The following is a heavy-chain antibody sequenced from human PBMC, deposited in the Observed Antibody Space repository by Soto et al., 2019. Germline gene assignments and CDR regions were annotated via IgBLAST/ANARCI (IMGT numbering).Heavy chain of an antibody. CDR1: GYTFTSYA. Sequence: QVQLVQSWAEEKKPGASVKVSCKASGYTFTSYAMHWVRQAPGQRLEWMGWINAGNGNTKYSQKFQGRVTMTRDTSASTADMELSSLRSEDTAVYYCARSIVVVTALDYWGQGTLVTVSS. D-gene: IGHD2-21*02. V-gene: IGHV1-3*05. CDR2: INAGNGNT. CDR3: ARSIVVVTALDY. J-gene: IGHJ4*02.